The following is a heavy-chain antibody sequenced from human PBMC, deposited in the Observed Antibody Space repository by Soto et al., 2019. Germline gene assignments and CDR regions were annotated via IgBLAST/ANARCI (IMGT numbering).Heavy chain of an antibody. V-gene: IGHV1-18*01. CDR2: INAYNGNT. Sequence: ASGKVSCKASGYTFTSYGINWVRQAPGQGLEWMGWINAYNGNTNYAQKFQGRVTMTTNTSISTAYMELRSLRSEDTAVYYCARELVLHVTVSYDYLGQGTLGNVSS. CDR3: ARELVLHVTVSYDY. CDR1: GYTFTSYG. J-gene: IGHJ4*02. D-gene: IGHD2-8*01.